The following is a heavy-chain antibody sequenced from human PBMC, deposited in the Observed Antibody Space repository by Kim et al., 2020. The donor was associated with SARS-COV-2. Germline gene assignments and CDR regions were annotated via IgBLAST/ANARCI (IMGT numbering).Heavy chain of an antibody. V-gene: IGHV4-4*02. CDR1: GGSISSSNW. Sequence: SETLSLTCAVSGGSISSSNWWSWVRQPPGKGLEWIGEIYHSGSTNYNPSLKSRVTISVDKSKNQFSLKLSSVTAADTAVYYCARDHGRDIVVVPAAMGFYYYYGMDVWGQGTTVTVSS. D-gene: IGHD2-2*01. CDR2: IYHSGST. J-gene: IGHJ6*02. CDR3: ARDHGRDIVVVPAAMGFYYYYGMDV.